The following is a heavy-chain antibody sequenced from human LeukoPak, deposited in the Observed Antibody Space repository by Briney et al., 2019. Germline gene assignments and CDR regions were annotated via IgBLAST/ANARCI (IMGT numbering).Heavy chain of an antibody. D-gene: IGHD6-19*01. J-gene: IGHJ5*02. CDR1: GGSISSYY. CDR2: IYYSGST. V-gene: IGHV4-59*01. Sequence: PSETLSLTCTVSGGSISSYYWSWIRQPPGKGLEWIGYIYYSGSTNYNPSLKSRVTISVDTSKNQFSLKLSSVTAADTAVYYCAREGGYSSGWKGNWFDPWGQGTLVTVSS. CDR3: AREGGYSSGWKGNWFDP.